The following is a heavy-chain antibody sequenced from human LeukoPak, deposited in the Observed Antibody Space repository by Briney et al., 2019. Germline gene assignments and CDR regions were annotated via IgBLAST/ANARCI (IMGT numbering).Heavy chain of an antibody. D-gene: IGHD6-19*01. V-gene: IGHV3-30*02. Sequence: GGSLRLSCAASEFTFSNYGMHWVRQAPGKGLEWVAFIRYDGTNKYYADSVKGRFTISRDNSKNTLYLKMNSLRGEDTAVYYCARRSSSGWYPDYYYYYMDVWGKGTTVTISS. J-gene: IGHJ6*03. CDR3: ARRSSSGWYPDYYYYYMDV. CDR1: EFTFSNYG. CDR2: IRYDGTNK.